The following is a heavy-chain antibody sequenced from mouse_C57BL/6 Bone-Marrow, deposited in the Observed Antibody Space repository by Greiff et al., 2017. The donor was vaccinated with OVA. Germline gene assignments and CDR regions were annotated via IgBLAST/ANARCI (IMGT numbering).Heavy chain of an antibody. CDR3: ARDRNWVVYFDY. J-gene: IGHJ2*01. CDR1: GYSITSGYY. Sequence: EVKLMESGPGLVKPSQSLSLTCSVTGYSITSGYYWNWIRQFPGNKLEWMGYISYDGSNNYNPSLKNRISITRDTAKNQFFLKLNSVTTEDTATYYCARDRNWVVYFDYWGQGTTLTVSS. CDR2: ISYDGSN. D-gene: IGHD4-1*01. V-gene: IGHV3-6*01.